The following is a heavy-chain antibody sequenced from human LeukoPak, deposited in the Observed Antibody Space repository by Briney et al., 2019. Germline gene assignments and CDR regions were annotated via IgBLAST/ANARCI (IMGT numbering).Heavy chain of an antibody. CDR1: GYTFTSYY. V-gene: IGHV1-46*01. CDR3: ARDLGEMATGRGAYYFDY. Sequence: ASVKVSCKASGYTFTSYYMHWVRQAPGQGLEWMGIINPSGGSTSYAQKFQGRVTMTRDMSTSTVYMELSSLRSEDTAVYYCARDLGEMATGRGAYYFDYWGQGTLVTVSS. J-gene: IGHJ4*02. D-gene: IGHD5-24*01. CDR2: INPSGGST.